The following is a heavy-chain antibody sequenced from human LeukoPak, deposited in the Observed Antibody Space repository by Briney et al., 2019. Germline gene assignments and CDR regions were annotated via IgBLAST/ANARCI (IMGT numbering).Heavy chain of an antibody. D-gene: IGHD1-7*01. Sequence: GGSLRLSCTASGFTFGDYAMSWVRQAPGKGLEWVGFIRSKAYGGITEYAASVKGRFTISRDDSKSIAYLQMNSLKTEDTAVYYCTGGTTPTYFDYWGQGTLVTVSS. CDR1: GFTFGDYA. CDR2: IRSKAYGGIT. J-gene: IGHJ4*02. CDR3: TGGTTPTYFDY. V-gene: IGHV3-49*04.